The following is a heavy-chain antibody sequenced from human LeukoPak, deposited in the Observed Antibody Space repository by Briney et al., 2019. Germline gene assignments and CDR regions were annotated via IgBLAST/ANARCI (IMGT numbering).Heavy chain of an antibody. D-gene: IGHD3-3*01. Sequence: PGGSLRLSCAASGFTVSSNYMSWVRQAPGKGLEWVSVIYSGGSTYYADSVKGRFTISRDNSKNTLYLQMNSLRAEDTAVYYCAKDHRGYYDFWSGYYFDYWGQGTLVTVSS. CDR2: IYSGGST. CDR1: GFTVSSNY. CDR3: AKDHRGYYDFWSGYYFDY. J-gene: IGHJ4*02. V-gene: IGHV3-66*02.